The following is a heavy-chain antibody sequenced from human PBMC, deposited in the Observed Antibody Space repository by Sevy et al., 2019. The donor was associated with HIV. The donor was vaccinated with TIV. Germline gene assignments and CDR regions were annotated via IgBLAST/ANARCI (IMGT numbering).Heavy chain of an antibody. V-gene: IGHV3-30-3*01. CDR1: GFTFSSYA. D-gene: IGHD3-16*01. CDR3: ARPGNYVDMDV. J-gene: IGHJ6*03. CDR2: ISYDGSNK. Sequence: GGYLRLSCAASGFTFSSYAMHWVRQAPGKGLEWVAVISYDGSNKYYADSVKGRFTISRDNSKNTLYLQMNSLRAEDTAVYYCARPGNYVDMDVWGKGTTVTVSS.